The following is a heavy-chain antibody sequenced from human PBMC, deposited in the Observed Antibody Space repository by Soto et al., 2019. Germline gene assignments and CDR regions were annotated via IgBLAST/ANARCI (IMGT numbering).Heavy chain of an antibody. Sequence: ASVKVSCKASGYTFTGYGISWVRQAPGQGLEWMGWISAYNGNTNYAQKLQGRVTMTTDTSTSTAYMELRSLRSDDTAVYYCARGDFKQQLGELDYWGQGTLVTVSS. CDR3: ARGDFKQQLGELDY. CDR2: ISAYNGNT. D-gene: IGHD6-13*01. J-gene: IGHJ4*02. CDR1: GYTFTGYG. V-gene: IGHV1-18*01.